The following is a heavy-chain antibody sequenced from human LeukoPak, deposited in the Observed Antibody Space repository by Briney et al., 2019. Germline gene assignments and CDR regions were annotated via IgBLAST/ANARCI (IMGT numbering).Heavy chain of an antibody. D-gene: IGHD6-19*01. CDR1: GYTFTGYY. CDR2: INPNNGDT. J-gene: IGHJ4*02. CDR3: ARVGSSGWYVHPTLDY. V-gene: IGHV1-2*02. Sequence: ASVKVSCKASGYTFTGYYMHWVRQAPGQGLEWMGWINPNNGDTNYAKTFQGRVTVTRDTSITTAYMELSWLSTDGTAVYYCARVGSSGWYVHPTLDYWGQGTLVTVSS.